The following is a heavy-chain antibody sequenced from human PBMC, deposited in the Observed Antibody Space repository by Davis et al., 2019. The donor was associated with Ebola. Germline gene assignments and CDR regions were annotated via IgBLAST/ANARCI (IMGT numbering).Heavy chain of an antibody. D-gene: IGHD3-22*01. CDR3: AREAYYYDSSGYSLHFDY. V-gene: IGHV3-30-3*01. CDR1: GFTFSSYA. Sequence: GESLKISCAASGFTFSSYAMHWVRQAPGKGLEWVAVISYDGSNKYYADSVKGRFTISRDNSKNTLYLQMNSLRAEDTAVYYCAREAYYYDSSGYSLHFDYWGQGTLVTVSS. J-gene: IGHJ4*02. CDR2: ISYDGSNK.